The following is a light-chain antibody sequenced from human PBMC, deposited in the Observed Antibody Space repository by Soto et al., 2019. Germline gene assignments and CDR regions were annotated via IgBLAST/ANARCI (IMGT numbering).Light chain of an antibody. CDR1: NSDNVAYNY. CDR3: ISYKTDDTFV. CDR2: EST. J-gene: IGLJ1*01. V-gene: IGLV2-14*01. Sequence: QAALTQPHSVSGSPGQSVTISCAGTNSDNVAYNYVKWYQHLPGRSPTLIIYESTNRPSGVSERFSGSKAGDTASLTISGLQADDEAEYFCISYKTDDTFVFGSGTKVTVL.